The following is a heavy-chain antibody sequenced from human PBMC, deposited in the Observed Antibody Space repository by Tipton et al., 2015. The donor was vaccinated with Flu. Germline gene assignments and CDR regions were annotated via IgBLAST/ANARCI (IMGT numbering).Heavy chain of an antibody. V-gene: IGHV3-13*01. Sequence: SLRLSCSASGFTFSTYDIHWVRQGTGKGLEWVSGIGSAGDTYYLDSVKGRFTISRDNAKHSLYLQMNSLRVGDTAVYYCARGPLPDSNWYNGMDVWGQGTTVTVSS. CDR2: IGSAGDT. J-gene: IGHJ6*02. CDR1: GFTFSTYD. CDR3: ARGPLPDSNWYNGMDV. D-gene: IGHD6-13*01.